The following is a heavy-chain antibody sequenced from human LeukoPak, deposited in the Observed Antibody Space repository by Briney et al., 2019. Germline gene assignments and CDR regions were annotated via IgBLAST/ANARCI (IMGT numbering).Heavy chain of an antibody. CDR1: GGSISSYY. D-gene: IGHD6-13*01. V-gene: IGHV4-59*01. J-gene: IGHJ4*02. Sequence: PSETLSLTCTVSGGSISSYYWSWIRQPPGKGLEWIGYIYYSGSTNYNPSLKSRVTISVDTSKNQFSLKLSSVTAADTAVYYCAAYSSSWPHFDYWGKGTLVTVSS. CDR2: IYYSGST. CDR3: AAYSSSWPHFDY.